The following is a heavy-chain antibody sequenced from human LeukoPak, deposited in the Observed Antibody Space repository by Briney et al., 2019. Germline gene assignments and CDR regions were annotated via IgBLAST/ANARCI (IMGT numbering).Heavy chain of an antibody. V-gene: IGHV4-39*01. D-gene: IGHD1-26*01. CDR3: ASGSYYPYYFDY. CDR1: RGSISSSSHY. CDR2: IYYSGST. J-gene: IGHJ4*02. Sequence: SETLSLTCTVSRGSISSSSHYWGWIRQPPGKGLEWIGSIYYSGSTYYNPSLKGRVTISIDTSKNQSSLKLSSVTAADTAFYYCASGSYYPYYFDYWGQGTLVTVSS.